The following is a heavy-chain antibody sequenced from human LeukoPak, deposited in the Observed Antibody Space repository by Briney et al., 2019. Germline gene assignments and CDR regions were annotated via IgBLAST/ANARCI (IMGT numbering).Heavy chain of an antibody. V-gene: IGHV3-21*01. CDR2: ISGSSSYV. J-gene: IGHJ4*02. Sequence: GGSLRLSCAASGFTFNSYSMNWVRQAPGKGLEWVSCISGSSSYVYYADSVKGRFTISRDNAKNSLYLQMNSLRAEDTAVYYCARDPLDSGYDLDYWGQGTLVTVSS. CDR1: GFTFNSYS. CDR3: ARDPLDSGYDLDY. D-gene: IGHD5-12*01.